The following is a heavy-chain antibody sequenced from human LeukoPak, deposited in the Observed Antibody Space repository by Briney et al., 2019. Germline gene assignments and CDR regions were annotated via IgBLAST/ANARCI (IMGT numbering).Heavy chain of an antibody. CDR1: GGSFSGYY. J-gene: IGHJ4*02. Sequence: SETLSLTCAVYGGSFSGYYWSWIRQPPGKGLEWIGEINHSGSTNYNPSLKSRVAISVDTSKNQFSLKLSSVTAADTAVYYCARGGRWPYDYWGQGTLVTVSS. V-gene: IGHV4-34*01. CDR2: INHSGST. D-gene: IGHD5-24*01. CDR3: ARGGRWPYDY.